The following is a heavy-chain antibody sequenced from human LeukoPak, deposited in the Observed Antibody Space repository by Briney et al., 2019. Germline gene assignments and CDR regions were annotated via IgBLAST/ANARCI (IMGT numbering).Heavy chain of an antibody. Sequence: GGSLRISCTGSGFRFTTYWIGWVREMPGHRLEGLGIIYPDDFVTRYSPSFQGQVTISADKSISTAYLQWSSLKASDTAIYDCARQDLLLTASTAFDDWGQGSLVTVSS. V-gene: IGHV5-51*01. J-gene: IGHJ4*02. CDR1: GFRFTTYW. CDR3: ARQDLLLTASTAFDD. D-gene: IGHD3-9*01. CDR2: IYPDDFVT.